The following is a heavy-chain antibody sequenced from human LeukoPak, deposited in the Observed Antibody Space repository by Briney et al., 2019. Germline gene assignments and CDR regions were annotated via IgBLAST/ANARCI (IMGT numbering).Heavy chain of an antibody. CDR3: ASVSGSYYFDY. J-gene: IGHJ4*02. Sequence: ASVKVSCKASGYTFTVYYIHWVRQAPGQGLEWMGWINPNTGGTNYAQKFQGRVTMTRDTSISTAYMELSRLRSDDTAVYYCASVSGSYYFDYWGQGTLVTVSS. CDR1: GYTFTVYY. CDR2: INPNTGGT. V-gene: IGHV1-2*02. D-gene: IGHD1-26*01.